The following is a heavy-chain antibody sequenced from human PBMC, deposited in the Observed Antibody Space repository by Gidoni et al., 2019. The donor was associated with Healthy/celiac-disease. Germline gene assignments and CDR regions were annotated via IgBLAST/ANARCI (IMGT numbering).Heavy chain of an antibody. CDR1: GFTFRRYG. D-gene: IGHD4-4*01. J-gene: IGHJ4*02. V-gene: IGHV3-33*01. Sequence: QVQLVESGGGVVQPGRSLSLSCAASGFTFRRYGMHWVRQAPGKGLEWVAVIWYDGSNKYYADSVKGRFTISRDNSKNTLYLQMNSLRAEDTAVYYCARGDRNDYSNYIDYWGQGTLVTVSS. CDR2: IWYDGSNK. CDR3: ARGDRNDYSNYIDY.